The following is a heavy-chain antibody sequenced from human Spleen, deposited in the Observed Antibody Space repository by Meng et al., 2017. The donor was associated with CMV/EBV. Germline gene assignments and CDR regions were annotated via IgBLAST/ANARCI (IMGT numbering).Heavy chain of an antibody. CDR1: GFTFSDYC. V-gene: IGHV3-11*04. CDR3: ASTPYCSSTNCFPT. CDR2: ISNSGSTI. D-gene: IGHD2-2*01. J-gene: IGHJ4*02. Sequence: GESLKISCAASGFTFSDYCMNWVRQAPGKGLEWVSYISNSGSTIYYADSVKGRFTISRNNAKNSLYLQMNSLRAEDTAVYYCASTPYCSSTNCFPTWGQGTLVTVSS.